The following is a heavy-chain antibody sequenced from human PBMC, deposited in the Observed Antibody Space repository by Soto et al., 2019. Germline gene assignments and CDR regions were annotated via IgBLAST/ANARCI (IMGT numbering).Heavy chain of an antibody. J-gene: IGHJ4*02. CDR3: ARTPNYDSSARFGFDY. CDR1: GYTFTSYY. D-gene: IGHD3-22*01. V-gene: IGHV1-46*01. Sequence: GASVKVSCKASGYTFTSYYMHWVRQAPGQGLEWMGIINPSGGSTSYAQKFQGRVTMTRDTSTSTVYMELSSLRSEDTAVYYCARTPNYDSSARFGFDYWGQGTLVTVSS. CDR2: INPSGGST.